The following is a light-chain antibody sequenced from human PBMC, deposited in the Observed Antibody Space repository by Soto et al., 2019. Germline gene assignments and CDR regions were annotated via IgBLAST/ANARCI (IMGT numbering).Light chain of an antibody. CDR1: QSLLHSNGNTF. Sequence: DIVMTQSPLSLPVTPGEPASISCRSSQSLLHSNGNTFFDWYLQKPGQSPQLLIYLGSNRASGVPDRFSGSESGTEFTLNISRVEAEDVGVYYCMQALQTPYTFGQGTKLEIK. CDR3: MQALQTPYT. V-gene: IGKV2-28*01. J-gene: IGKJ2*01. CDR2: LGS.